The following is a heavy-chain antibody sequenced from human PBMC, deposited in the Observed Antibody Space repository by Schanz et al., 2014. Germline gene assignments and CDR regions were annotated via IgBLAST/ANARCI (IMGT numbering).Heavy chain of an antibody. D-gene: IGHD6-13*01. J-gene: IGHJ4*02. Sequence: QVQLVQSGAEVKKPGASVTVSCQASGYTFTSYGITWVRQAPGQGLEWMGWISVYHGHTNYAEKVHGRVTMTTDTSTSTAYMELRSLRSEDTAVYYCARDGEAAAGCDYWGQGTLVTVSS. CDR2: ISVYHGHT. V-gene: IGHV1-18*01. CDR1: GYTFTSYG. CDR3: ARDGEAAAGCDY.